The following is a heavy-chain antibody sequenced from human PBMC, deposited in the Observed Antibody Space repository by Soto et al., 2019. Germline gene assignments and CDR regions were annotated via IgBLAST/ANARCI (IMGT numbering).Heavy chain of an antibody. CDR2: IYTSGST. Sequence: PSETLSLTCTVSGGSISSYYWSWIRQPAGKGLEWIGRIYTSGSTNYNPSLKSRVTMSVDTSKNQFSLKLSSVTAADTAVYYCARAGRYFDWLLTFDYWGQGTLVTVSS. CDR3: ARAGRYFDWLLTFDY. V-gene: IGHV4-4*07. CDR1: GGSISSYY. J-gene: IGHJ4*02. D-gene: IGHD3-9*01.